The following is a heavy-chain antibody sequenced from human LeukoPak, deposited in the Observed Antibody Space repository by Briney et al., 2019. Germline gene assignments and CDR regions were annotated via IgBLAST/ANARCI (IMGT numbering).Heavy chain of an antibody. J-gene: IGHJ4*02. D-gene: IGHD6-19*01. CDR3: ARAGNIAVAVLDY. Sequence: GGSLRLSCAASGFTFSSYEMNWVRQAPGKGLEWVSYISSSGSTIYYADSVKGRFTISRDNAKNSLYLQMNGLSAEDTAVYYCARAGNIAVAVLDYWGQGTLVTVSS. V-gene: IGHV3-48*03. CDR1: GFTFSSYE. CDR2: ISSSGSTI.